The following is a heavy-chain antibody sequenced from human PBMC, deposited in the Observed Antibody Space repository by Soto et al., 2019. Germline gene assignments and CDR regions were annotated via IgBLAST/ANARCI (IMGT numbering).Heavy chain of an antibody. V-gene: IGHV3-49*04. J-gene: IGHJ4*02. CDR1: VFTFGDYA. D-gene: IGHD3-10*01. CDR2: IRSKTYCGTT. CDR3: TRDGDYYRPGTYGYFDY. Sequence: GGSLRLSCTASVFTFGDYALSLVRQSPGKGLEWVGFIRSKTYCGTTEYATSVKGRFTISRDDSKSIAYLKMKSLRSDDTAVYYCTRDGDYYRPGTYGYFDYWGQGTMVTVSS.